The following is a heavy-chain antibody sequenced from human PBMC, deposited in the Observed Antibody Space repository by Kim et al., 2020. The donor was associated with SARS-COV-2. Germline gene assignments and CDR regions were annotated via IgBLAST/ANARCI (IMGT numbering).Heavy chain of an antibody. V-gene: IGHV4-30-4*01. CDR1: GGSISSGDYY. CDR3: ARGIGGGGMDV. D-gene: IGHD1-26*01. J-gene: IGHJ6*02. Sequence: SETLSLTCTVSGGSISSGDYYWSWIRQPPGKGLEWIGYIYYSGSTYYNPSLKSRVTISVDTSKNQFSLKLSSVTAADTAVYYCARGIGGGGMDVWGQGTTVTVSS. CDR2: IYYSGST.